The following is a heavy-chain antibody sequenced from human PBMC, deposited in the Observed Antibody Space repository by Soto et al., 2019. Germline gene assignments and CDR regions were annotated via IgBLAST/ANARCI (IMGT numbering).Heavy chain of an antibody. Sequence: GGSLRLSCAASGFTFSSYSMNWVRQAPGKGLEWVSSISSSSSYIYYADSVKGRFTISRDNAKNSLYLQMNSLRAEDTAVYYCATDIAVDPKVYYFDYWGQGTLVTVSS. CDR3: ATDIAVDPKVYYFDY. CDR1: GFTFSSYS. V-gene: IGHV3-21*01. J-gene: IGHJ4*02. D-gene: IGHD6-19*01. CDR2: ISSSSSYI.